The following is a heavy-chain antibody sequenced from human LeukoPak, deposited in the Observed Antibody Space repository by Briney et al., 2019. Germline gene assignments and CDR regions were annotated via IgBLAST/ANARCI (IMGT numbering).Heavy chain of an antibody. CDR3: AKDAIRRFLEWLDRFYYFDY. Sequence: PGGSLRLSCAASGFTFSSYAMSWVRQAPGKGLEWVSAISGSGGSTYYADSVKGRFTISRDNSKNTLYLQMNSLRAEGTAVYYCAKDAIRRFLEWLDRFYYFDYWGQGTLVTVSS. D-gene: IGHD3-3*01. V-gene: IGHV3-23*01. CDR2: ISGSGGST. CDR1: GFTFSSYA. J-gene: IGHJ4*02.